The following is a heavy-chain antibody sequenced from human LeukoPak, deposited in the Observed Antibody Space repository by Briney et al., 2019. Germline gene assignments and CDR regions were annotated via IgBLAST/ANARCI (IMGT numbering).Heavy chain of an antibody. CDR2: IHLSGRT. V-gene: IGHV4-4*02. J-gene: IGHJ4*02. Sequence: PSGTLSLTCGVSGGSITSTNWWSWVRQPPGQGLEWIGEIHLSGRTNYNPSLNSRVTLAVDTSRNHLSLNLTSVTAADTAVYYCTRENGAFSPFDYWGQGTLVTVSS. CDR3: TRENGAFSPFDY. D-gene: IGHD2-8*01. CDR1: GGSITSTNW.